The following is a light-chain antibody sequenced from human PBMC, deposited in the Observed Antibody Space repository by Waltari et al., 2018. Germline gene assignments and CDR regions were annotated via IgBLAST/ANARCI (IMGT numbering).Light chain of an antibody. CDR2: KAS. Sequence: DIQMTQSPSTLSAFVGDRVTITCPASQSVSTWLAWFQQKPGKAPKLVVYKASTLESGVPSRFSGRGSGTEFTLTISSLQPDDFATYYCQQYNSRSPWTFGQGTKVEIK. CDR3: QQYNSRSPWT. CDR1: QSVSTW. V-gene: IGKV1-5*03. J-gene: IGKJ1*01.